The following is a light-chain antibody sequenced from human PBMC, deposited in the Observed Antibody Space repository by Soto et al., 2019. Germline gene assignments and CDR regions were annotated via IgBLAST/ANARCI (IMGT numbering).Light chain of an antibody. Sequence: EIVLTQSPGTLSLSPGERATLSCRASQSVSNNYLAWYQQKPGQAPRLLIYGASNRATGFPDRFSGSGSGTDFTLTISRLEPEDFAVYYCQQYGSSGTFGQGTKVDIK. CDR3: QQYGSSGT. J-gene: IGKJ1*01. CDR2: GAS. V-gene: IGKV3-20*01. CDR1: QSVSNNY.